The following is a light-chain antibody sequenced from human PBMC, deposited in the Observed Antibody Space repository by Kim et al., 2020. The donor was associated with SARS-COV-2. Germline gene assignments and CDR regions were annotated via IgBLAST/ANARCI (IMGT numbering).Light chain of an antibody. CDR3: QYYDNDPHT. V-gene: IGKV1-16*01. Sequence: DIQVTQSPSSLSASVGDRVTITCRSSQSITTCLVWYQQKPGEAPRLLIYAASTLRGGVSSRFSGSGSGTEFTLTISYLQPEDFATYHCQYYDNDPHTFGQGTKLEI. CDR2: AAS. J-gene: IGKJ2*01. CDR1: QSITTC.